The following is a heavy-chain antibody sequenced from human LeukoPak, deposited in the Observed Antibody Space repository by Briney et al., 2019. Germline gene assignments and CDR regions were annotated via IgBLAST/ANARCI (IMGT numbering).Heavy chain of an antibody. CDR3: ASNVYCDGDCFDH. Sequence: PSETLSLTCTVPGASITNYYWSWIRQPPGQGLEWIGYIYYRGSTMYNPSLRSRVTISVDTSKNQFSLRLTSVTAADTALYYCASNVYCDGDCFDHWGQGTLVTVSS. D-gene: IGHD2-21*01. CDR1: GASITNYY. J-gene: IGHJ4*02. V-gene: IGHV4-59*01. CDR2: IYYRGST.